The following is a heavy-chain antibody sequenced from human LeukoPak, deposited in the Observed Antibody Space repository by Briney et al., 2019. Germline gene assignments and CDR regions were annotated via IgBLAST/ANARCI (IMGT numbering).Heavy chain of an antibody. J-gene: IGHJ3*02. V-gene: IGHV3-23*01. Sequence: PGGTLRLSSAASGFTFSSFAMSWVRQAPGKGLEWGFDISGSGGSTSYADSVKGRFTNSRDNSKNTLYMKMNSLRAEDTGVYYCAKDWSSGYYYDAFDIWGQGTMVTVSS. CDR2: ISGSGGST. CDR3: AKDWSSGYYYDAFDI. CDR1: GFTFSSFA. D-gene: IGHD3-22*01.